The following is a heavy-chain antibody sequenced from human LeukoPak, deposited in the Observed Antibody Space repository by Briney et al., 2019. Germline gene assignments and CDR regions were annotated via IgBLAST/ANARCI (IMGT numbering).Heavy chain of an antibody. D-gene: IGHD6-19*01. Sequence: GGSLRLSCVVSGISLSNYAMTWVRQAPGKGLGWVSYISERGGSTTYADSVKGRFTISRENAESSLYLQMNSLRAEDTAVYYCARGGIQVSGIDEFDYWGQGTLVTVSS. CDR1: GISLSNYA. CDR3: ARGGIQVSGIDEFDY. V-gene: IGHV3-23*01. CDR2: ISERGGST. J-gene: IGHJ4*02.